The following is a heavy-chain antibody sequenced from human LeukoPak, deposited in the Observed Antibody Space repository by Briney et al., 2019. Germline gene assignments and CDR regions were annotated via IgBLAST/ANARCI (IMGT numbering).Heavy chain of an antibody. D-gene: IGHD3-22*01. Sequence: SVKVSCKASGGTFSSYAISWVRQAPGQGLEWMGGIIPIFGTANYAQKFQGRVTITADESTSTAYMELSSLRSEDTAVYYCARVIYYYYDSLGFNDYWGQGTLVTVSS. CDR2: IIPIFGTA. V-gene: IGHV1-69*01. J-gene: IGHJ4*02. CDR3: ARVIYYYYDSLGFNDY. CDR1: GGTFSSYA.